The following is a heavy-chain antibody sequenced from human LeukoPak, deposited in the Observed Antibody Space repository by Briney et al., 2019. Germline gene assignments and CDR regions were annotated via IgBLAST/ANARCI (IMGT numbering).Heavy chain of an antibody. D-gene: IGHD3-9*01. V-gene: IGHV1-18*01. CDR1: GYTFTSYG. CDR2: ISAYNGNT. J-gene: IGHJ5*02. Sequence: ASVKVSCEASGYTFTSYGISWVRQAPGQGLEWMGWISAYNGNTNYAQKLQGRVTMTTDTSTSTAYMELRSLRSDDTAVYYCARDLRSVQYYDILTGPNWFDPWGQGTLVTVSS. CDR3: ARDLRSVQYYDILTGPNWFDP.